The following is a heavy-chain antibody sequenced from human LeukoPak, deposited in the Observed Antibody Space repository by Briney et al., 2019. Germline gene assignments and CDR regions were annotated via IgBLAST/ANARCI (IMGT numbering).Heavy chain of an antibody. Sequence: ASVKVSCKTSGYTFTGYYMHWVRQAPGQGLEWMGWINPNSGGTSYAQKFQGRVSMTRDTSISTAYMDLSDLRSDDTAVYYCARGRNIEMTTMSGGSDYWGQGTLVTVSS. CDR3: ARGRNIEMTTMSGGSDY. J-gene: IGHJ4*02. D-gene: IGHD5-24*01. V-gene: IGHV1-2*02. CDR1: GYTFTGYY. CDR2: INPNSGGT.